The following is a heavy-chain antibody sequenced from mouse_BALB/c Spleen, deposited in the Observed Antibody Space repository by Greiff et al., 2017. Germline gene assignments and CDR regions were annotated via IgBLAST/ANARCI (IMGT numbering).Heavy chain of an antibody. D-gene: IGHD2-13*01. CDR1: GFSLTSYG. V-gene: IGHV2-9*02. CDR2: IWAGGST. CDR3: DRGGSDYKEAMDY. Sequence: VKLMESGPGLVAPSQSLSITCTVSGFSLTSYGVHWVRQPPGKGLEWLGVIWAGGSTNYNSALMSRLSISKDNSESQVFLKMNSLQTDDTAMYYSDRGGSDYKEAMDYWGQGTSVTVSS. J-gene: IGHJ4*01.